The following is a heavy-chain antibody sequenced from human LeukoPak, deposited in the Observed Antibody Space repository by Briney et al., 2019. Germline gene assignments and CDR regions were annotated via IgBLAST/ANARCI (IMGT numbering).Heavy chain of an antibody. V-gene: IGHV4-39*01. D-gene: IGHD3-10*01. J-gene: IGHJ6*03. Sequence: SETLSLTCTVSGGSISSSSYYWGWIRQPPGKGLEWIGSIYYSGSTYYNPSLKSRVTISVDTSKNQFSLKLSSVTAADTAVYYCARLGYGSGSYYNAPELYYYYYMDVWGKGTTVTISS. CDR1: GGSISSSSYY. CDR2: IYYSGST. CDR3: ARLGYGSGSYYNAPELYYYYYMDV.